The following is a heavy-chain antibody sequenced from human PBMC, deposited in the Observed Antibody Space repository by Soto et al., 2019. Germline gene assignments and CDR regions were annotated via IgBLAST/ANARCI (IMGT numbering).Heavy chain of an antibody. D-gene: IGHD2-15*01. CDR1: GFTFSSYA. J-gene: IGHJ4*02. V-gene: IGHV3-23*01. Sequence: EVQLLESGGGLVQPGGSLRLSCAASGFTFSSYAMSWVRQAPGKGLEWVSAISGSGGSTYYADSVKGRFTISRDNSKNTLYLQMNSLRAEDTAVYYCAKWVVVVAASVLDYFDYWGQGILVTVSS. CDR2: ISGSGGST. CDR3: AKWVVVVAASVLDYFDY.